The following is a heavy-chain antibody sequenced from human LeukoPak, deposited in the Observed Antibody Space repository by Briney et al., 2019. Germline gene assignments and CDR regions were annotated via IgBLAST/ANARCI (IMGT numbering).Heavy chain of an antibody. D-gene: IGHD4-17*01. Sequence: GGSLRLSCAGSGFTFSSDSMNWVRQAPGRGLEWVSYSSSSGNTKHYVYSVKSLFTISRDNAKNLVYLQMNSLRNEDTAVYYCARDLTSVPTRWGQGTLVTVSS. CDR2: SSSSGNTK. CDR1: GFTFSSDS. CDR3: ARDLTSVPTR. V-gene: IGHV3-48*02. J-gene: IGHJ4*02.